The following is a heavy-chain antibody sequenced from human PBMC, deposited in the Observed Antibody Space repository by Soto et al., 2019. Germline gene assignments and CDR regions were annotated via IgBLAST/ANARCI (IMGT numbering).Heavy chain of an antibody. CDR2: ISCSGDST. CDR3: ATGSGATNSPFDX. V-gene: IGHV3-23*01. CDR1: GFTIRSYA. D-gene: IGHD2-8*02. J-gene: IGHJ4*02. Sequence: GGSLRLSCTASGFTIRSYAMNWVRQAPGKGPEWLSCISCSGDSTFHANSVKVRFTIPIDNSKNTLYLHLNSLRAEDTAVYYWATGSGATNSPFDXWGQGTPGTVSX.